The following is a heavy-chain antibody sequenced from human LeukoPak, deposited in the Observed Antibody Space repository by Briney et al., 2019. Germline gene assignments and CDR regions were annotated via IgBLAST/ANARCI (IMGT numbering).Heavy chain of an antibody. CDR2: IYTSGST. V-gene: IGHV4-4*07. CDR3: ARSEVGATRNYYYYYMDV. D-gene: IGHD1-26*01. CDR1: GGSISSYY. Sequence: SETLSLTRTVSGGSISSYYWSWIRQPAGKGLEWIGRIYTSGSTNYNPSLKSRVTMSVDTSKNQFSLKLSSVTAADTAVYYCARSEVGATRNYYYYYMDVWGKGTTVTVSS. J-gene: IGHJ6*03.